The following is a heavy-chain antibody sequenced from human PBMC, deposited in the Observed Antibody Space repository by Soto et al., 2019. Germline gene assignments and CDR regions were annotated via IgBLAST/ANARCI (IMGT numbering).Heavy chain of an antibody. CDR3: ARESEDLTSNFDY. CDR2: ISSTTNYI. J-gene: IGHJ4*02. Sequence: GGSLRLSCAASGFTFTRYSMNWVRQAPGKGLEWVSSISSTTNYIYYGDSMKGRFTISRDNAKNSLYLEMNSLRAEDTAAYYCARESEDLTSNFDYWGQGTLVTVSS. CDR1: GFTFTRYS. V-gene: IGHV3-21*06.